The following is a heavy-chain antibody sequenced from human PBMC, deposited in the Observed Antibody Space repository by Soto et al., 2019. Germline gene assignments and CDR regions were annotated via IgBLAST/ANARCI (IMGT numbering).Heavy chain of an antibody. D-gene: IGHD7-27*01. V-gene: IGHV4-34*01. CDR1: GGSFSGYY. CDR3: ARGGGPTGGGQIDY. CDR2: INHSGST. J-gene: IGHJ4*02. Sequence: QVQLQQWGAGLLKPSETLSLTCAVYGGSFSGYYWSWIRQPPGKGLGWIGEINHSGSTNYNPSLKSRVTRAVDTSKSQFSVKLRSVTAADTAVYYCARGGGPTGGGQIDYWGQGTLVTVSS.